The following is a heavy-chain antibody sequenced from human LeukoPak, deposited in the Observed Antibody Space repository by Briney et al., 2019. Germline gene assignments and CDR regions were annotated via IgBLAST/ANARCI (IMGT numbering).Heavy chain of an antibody. Sequence: ASVKVSCKASGYTFTNHGISWVRQAPGQGLEWMGWISPYNGNTNYAQRLQGRVTMTPDTSTSTVYMDLRCLRSDDTAVYYCARAGGWAREDYKADTFDIWGQGTMVTVSS. V-gene: IGHV1-18*01. CDR1: GYTFTNHG. CDR3: ARAGGWAREDYKADTFDI. CDR2: ISPYNGNT. D-gene: IGHD6-19*01. J-gene: IGHJ3*02.